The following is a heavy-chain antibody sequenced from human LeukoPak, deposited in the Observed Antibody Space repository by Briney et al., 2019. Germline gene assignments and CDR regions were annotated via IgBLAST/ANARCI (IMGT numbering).Heavy chain of an antibody. V-gene: IGHV3-33*01. CDR3: ARDRGYYGSVALDY. CDR1: GFTFSSYG. CDR2: IWYDGSNR. J-gene: IGHJ4*02. Sequence: PGGSLRLSCAASGFTFSSYGMHWVRQAPGKGLEWVAVIWYDGSNRYYADSVKGRFTISRDNSKNTLYLQMNSLRAEDTAVYYCARDRGYYGSVALDYWGQGTLVTVSS. D-gene: IGHD3-10*01.